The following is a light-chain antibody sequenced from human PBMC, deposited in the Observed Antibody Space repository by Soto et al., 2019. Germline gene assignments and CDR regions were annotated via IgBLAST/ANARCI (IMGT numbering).Light chain of an antibody. V-gene: IGKV1-5*03. CDR3: QQYNSYSPST. J-gene: IGKJ1*01. CDR1: QSISSW. CDR2: KAS. Sequence: DIQMTQSPSTLSASVGDRVTITCRASQSISSWLAWYQQKPGKAPKLLIYKASSLESGVPSRFTGSGSGTEFTLTVSSLQPDDFASYCCQQYNSYSPSTFGQGTKVEIK.